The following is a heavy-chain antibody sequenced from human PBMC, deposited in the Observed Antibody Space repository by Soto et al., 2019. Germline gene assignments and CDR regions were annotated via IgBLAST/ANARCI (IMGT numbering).Heavy chain of an antibody. V-gene: IGHV3-30-3*01. CDR1: GFKFNNYN. CDR3: ARDNRDCSSFNCYNPGRVFGLDV. Sequence: GGSLRLSCVASGFKFNNYNLHWVRQAPVNSRESVAVISFDGTTDYYAESVKGRFTVSRDNFKNILSLQMDSVRPEDTAVYYCARDNRDCSSFNCYNPGRVFGLDVWGQGTTVTVSS. D-gene: IGHD2-2*01. CDR2: ISFDGTTD. J-gene: IGHJ6*02.